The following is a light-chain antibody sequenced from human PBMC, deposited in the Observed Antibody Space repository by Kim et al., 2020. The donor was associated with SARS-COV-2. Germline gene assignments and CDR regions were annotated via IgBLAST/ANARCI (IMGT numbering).Light chain of an antibody. CDR3: QAWDSSTVV. CDR2: QDS. V-gene: IGLV3-1*01. CDR1: KLGDKY. J-gene: IGLJ2*01. Sequence: SSEVTQPPSVSVSPGQTASITCSGDKLGDKYACWYQQKPGQSPVLVIYQDSKRPSGIPERFSGSNSGNTATLTISGTQAMDEADYYCQAWDSSTVVFGGG.